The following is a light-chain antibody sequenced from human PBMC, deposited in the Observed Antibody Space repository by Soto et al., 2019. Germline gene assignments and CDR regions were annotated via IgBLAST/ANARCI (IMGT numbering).Light chain of an antibody. CDR3: QQFSSYPLT. CDR2: DAS. V-gene: IGKV3-11*01. J-gene: IGKJ4*01. CDR1: QSFTNY. Sequence: ENVLTPSPATPAWAPGERATLSLRASQSFTNYLAWYQQKPGQAPRLLIYDASSRATGIPDRFSGGGSGTDFTLTISRLEPEDFAVYYCQQFSSYPLTFGGGTKVDIK.